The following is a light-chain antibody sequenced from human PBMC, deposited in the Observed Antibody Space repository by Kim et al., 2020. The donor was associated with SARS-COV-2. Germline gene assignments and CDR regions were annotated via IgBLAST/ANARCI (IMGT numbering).Light chain of an antibody. J-gene: IGLJ2*01. Sequence: VALVQTARITCGGNNIGSKNVHWYQQKPGQAPVLVIYRDSNRPSGIPERFSGSNSGNTATLTISRAQAGDEADYYCQVWDSSTHVVFGGGTKLTVL. V-gene: IGLV3-9*01. CDR1: NIGSKN. CDR3: QVWDSSTHVV. CDR2: RDS.